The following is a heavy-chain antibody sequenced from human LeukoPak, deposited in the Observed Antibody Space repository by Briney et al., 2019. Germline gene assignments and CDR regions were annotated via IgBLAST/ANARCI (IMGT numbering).Heavy chain of an antibody. J-gene: IGHJ3*02. CDR2: ISYDGSNK. Sequence: PGGSLRLSCAASGFTFSSYAMHWVRQAPGKGLEWVAVISYDGSNKYYADFVKGRFTISRDNSKNTLYLQMNSLRAEDTAVYYCARDHPYVWGSYRPGAFDIWGQGTMVTVSS. CDR1: GFTFSSYA. CDR3: ARDHPYVWGSYRPGAFDI. D-gene: IGHD3-16*02. V-gene: IGHV3-30*14.